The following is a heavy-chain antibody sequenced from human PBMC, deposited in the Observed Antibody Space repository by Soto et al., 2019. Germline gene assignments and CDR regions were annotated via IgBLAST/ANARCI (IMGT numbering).Heavy chain of an antibody. D-gene: IGHD2-21*02. V-gene: IGHV1-3*01. CDR3: ARSIVVVTALDY. Sequence: ASVKVSCKASGYTFTSYAMHWVRQAPGQRLEWMGWINAGNGNTKYSQKFQGRVTITRDTSASTAYMELSSLRSEDTAVYYCARSIVVVTALDYWGQGTLDTGSS. CDR2: INAGNGNT. J-gene: IGHJ4*02. CDR1: GYTFTSYA.